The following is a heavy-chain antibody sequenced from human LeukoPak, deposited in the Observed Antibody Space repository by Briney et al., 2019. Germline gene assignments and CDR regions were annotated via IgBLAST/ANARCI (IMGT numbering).Heavy chain of an antibody. Sequence: PGGSLRLSCAASGFTFSSYAMSWVRQAPGKGLEWVSAISGSGGSTYFADSVKGRLAISRDNSKNTLYLQMSSLRAEDTAVYYCAKDYGGNPFDYWGQGTLVTVSS. CDR3: AKDYGGNPFDY. CDR1: GFTFSSYA. D-gene: IGHD4-23*01. V-gene: IGHV3-23*01. CDR2: ISGSGGST. J-gene: IGHJ4*02.